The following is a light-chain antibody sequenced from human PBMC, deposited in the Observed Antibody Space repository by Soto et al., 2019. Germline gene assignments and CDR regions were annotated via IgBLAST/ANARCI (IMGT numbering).Light chain of an antibody. Sequence: QSVLTQPASVSGSPGQSITISCTGTSSDVGGYIYVSWYQQHPGKAPKLMIYEVRNRPSGVSDRFSGSKSGNTASLTISGLQAEDEAHYYCSSYTSSATWVFGGGTKLTVL. J-gene: IGLJ3*02. CDR3: SSYTSSATWV. CDR1: SSDVGGYIY. V-gene: IGLV2-14*01. CDR2: EVR.